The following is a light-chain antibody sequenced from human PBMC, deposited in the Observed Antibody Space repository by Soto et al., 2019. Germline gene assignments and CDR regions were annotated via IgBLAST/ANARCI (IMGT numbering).Light chain of an antibody. Sequence: EIVLTQSPGTLSLSPGERATLSCRASQSVSSSYLAWYQQKPGQAPRLLIYGASSRVTGIPDRFSGSGSGTDFTLTISRLEPEDFAVYYCQQYGSSPMHTFGQGTKLEIK. CDR1: QSVSSSY. V-gene: IGKV3-20*01. CDR3: QQYGSSPMHT. J-gene: IGKJ2*01. CDR2: GAS.